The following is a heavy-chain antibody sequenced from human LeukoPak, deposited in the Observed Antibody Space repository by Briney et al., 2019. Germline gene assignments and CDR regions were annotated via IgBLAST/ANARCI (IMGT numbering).Heavy chain of an antibody. CDR1: GFTVGNNY. V-gene: IGHV3-7*02. CDR3: ATNYQAGPFDI. CDR2: IKQDGTEK. J-gene: IGHJ3*02. D-gene: IGHD1-7*01. Sequence: GGSLRLSCAASGFTVGNNYMSCVRQAPGKGLEWVANIKQDGTEKYYVDSVKGRFTISRDNAKNSMYLQMNSLRAEDTAVYYCATNYQAGPFDIWGQGTMVTVSS.